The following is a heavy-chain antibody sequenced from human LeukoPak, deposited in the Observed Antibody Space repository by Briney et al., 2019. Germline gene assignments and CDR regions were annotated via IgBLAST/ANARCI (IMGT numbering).Heavy chain of an antibody. D-gene: IGHD6-19*01. CDR2: IIPIFGTA. CDR3: ARILDSAWGELGY. Sequence: GASVKVSCKASGGTFSSYAISWVRQAPGQGLEWMGGIIPIFGTANYAQKFQGRVTITADKSTSTAYMELSSLRAEDTAVYYCARILDSAWGELGYWGQGTLVTVSS. J-gene: IGHJ4*02. V-gene: IGHV1-69*06. CDR1: GGTFSSYA.